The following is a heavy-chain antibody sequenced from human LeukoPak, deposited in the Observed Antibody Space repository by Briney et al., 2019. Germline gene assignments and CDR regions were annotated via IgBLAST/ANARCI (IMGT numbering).Heavy chain of an antibody. Sequence: GESLKISCKGSGCSFTSYWIGWVRQMPGKGLEWMGIIYPGDSDTRYSPSFQGQVTISADKSISTAYLQWSSLKASDTAMYYCARTRIVVVTDDAFDIWGQGTMVTVSS. J-gene: IGHJ3*02. CDR3: ARTRIVVVTDDAFDI. CDR1: GCSFTSYW. V-gene: IGHV5-51*01. D-gene: IGHD2-21*02. CDR2: IYPGDSDT.